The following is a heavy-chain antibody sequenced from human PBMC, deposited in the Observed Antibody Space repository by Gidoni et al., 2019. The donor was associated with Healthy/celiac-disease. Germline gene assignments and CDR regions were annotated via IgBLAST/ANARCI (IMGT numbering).Heavy chain of an antibody. CDR2: IIPIFGIA. CDR3: ARDLVVVPAAFDY. D-gene: IGHD2-2*01. Sequence: QGLEWMGRIIPIFGIANYAQKFQGRVTITADKSTSTAYMELSSLRSEDTAVYYCARDLVVVPAAFDYWGQGTLVTVSS. J-gene: IGHJ4*02. V-gene: IGHV1-69*04.